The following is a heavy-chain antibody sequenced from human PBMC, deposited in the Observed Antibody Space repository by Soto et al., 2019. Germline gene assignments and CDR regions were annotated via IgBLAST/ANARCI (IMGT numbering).Heavy chain of an antibody. Sequence: SETLSLTCTVSGGSISSGDYYWSWIRQPPGKGLEWIGYIYYSGSTYYNPSLKSRVTISVDTSKNQFSLKLSSVTAADTAVYYCAREVTIFGVSAANWFDPWGQGTLVTVSS. J-gene: IGHJ5*02. CDR3: AREVTIFGVSAANWFDP. CDR2: IYYSGST. CDR1: GGSISSGDYY. D-gene: IGHD3-3*01. V-gene: IGHV4-30-4*01.